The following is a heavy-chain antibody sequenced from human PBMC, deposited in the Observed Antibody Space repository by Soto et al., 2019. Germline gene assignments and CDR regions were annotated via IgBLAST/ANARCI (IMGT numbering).Heavy chain of an antibody. CDR2: FDPEDGET. V-gene: IGHV1-24*01. Sequence: ASVKVSCKVSGYTLTGLSMHWVRQAPGKGLEWMGGFDPEDGETIYAQKFQGRVTVTEDTSTDTAYMELSSLRSEDTAVYYCATAPGSVGWFDPWGQGTLVTVSS. J-gene: IGHJ5*02. CDR3: ATAPGSVGWFDP. CDR1: GYTLTGLS.